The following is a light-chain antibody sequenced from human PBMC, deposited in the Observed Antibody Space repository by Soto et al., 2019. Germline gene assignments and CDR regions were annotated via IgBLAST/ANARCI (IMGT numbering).Light chain of an antibody. J-gene: IGLJ2*01. CDR2: GNS. CDR1: SSNIAAGYD. CDR3: QSYDSSLSVYVI. Sequence: QSVLTQPPSVSGAPGQRVTISCTGSSSNIAAGYDVHWYQQLPGTAPKLLIYGNSNRPSGVPDRFSGSKSGTSASLAITGLQAEDEADYYCQSYDSSLSVYVIFGGGTKVTVL. V-gene: IGLV1-40*01.